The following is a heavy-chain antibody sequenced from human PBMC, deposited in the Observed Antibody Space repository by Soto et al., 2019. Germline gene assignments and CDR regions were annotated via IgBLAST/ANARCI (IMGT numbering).Heavy chain of an antibody. CDR2: VSYSGST. CDR1: SGSISIYS. D-gene: IGHD2-2*01. V-gene: IGHV4-59*01. CDR3: ARTSYQPLMFDY. J-gene: IGHJ4*02. Sequence: QVQLQESGPGLVKPSETLSLTCTVSSGSISIYSWSWIRQPPGKGLEWIGYVSYSGSTNYNPSLKSRITITVHTSKNQFAMNLSSVTAADTAVYYCARTSYQPLMFDYWGQGTLVTVSS.